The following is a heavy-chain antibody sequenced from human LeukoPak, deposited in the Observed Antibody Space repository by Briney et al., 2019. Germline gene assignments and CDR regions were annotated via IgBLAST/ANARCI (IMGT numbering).Heavy chain of an antibody. CDR1: GGSISSYY. J-gene: IGHJ5*02. V-gene: IGHV4-59*08. CDR2: IYYSGST. CDR3: ARKDYPTGWFDP. Sequence: SETLSLTCTVSGGSISSYYWSWIRHPPGKGLEWIGYIYYSGSTNYNPSLKSRVTISVDTSKNQFSLKLSSVTAADTAVYYCARKDYPTGWFDPWGQGTLVTVSS. D-gene: IGHD3-16*01.